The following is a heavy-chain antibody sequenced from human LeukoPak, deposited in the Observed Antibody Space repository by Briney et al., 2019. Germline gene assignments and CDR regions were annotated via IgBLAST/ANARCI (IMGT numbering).Heavy chain of an antibody. CDR1: GGTFSSYA. Sequence: GASVKVSCKASGGTFSSYAISWVRQAPGQGLEWMGGIIPIFGTANYAQKFQGRVTITADESTSTAYMELSSLRSEDTAVYYCASGTYYDFWSGYRGYYFDYWGQGTLVTVSS. CDR3: ASGTYYDFWSGYRGYYFDY. J-gene: IGHJ4*02. CDR2: IIPIFGTA. V-gene: IGHV1-69*13. D-gene: IGHD3-3*01.